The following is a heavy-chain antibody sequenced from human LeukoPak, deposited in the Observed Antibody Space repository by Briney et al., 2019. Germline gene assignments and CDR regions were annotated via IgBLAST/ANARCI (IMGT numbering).Heavy chain of an antibody. CDR1: GFTFSRFG. V-gene: IGHV3-48*02. Sequence: GGSLRLSCAASGFTFSRFGMNWVRKAPGKGLEWVSYISSTSSSSTIYYADSVKGRFTISRDNAKNSLYLQMNSLRDEDTAVYYCALKGGADYWGQGTLVTVSS. D-gene: IGHD2-15*01. CDR2: ISSTSSSSTI. CDR3: ALKGGADY. J-gene: IGHJ4*02.